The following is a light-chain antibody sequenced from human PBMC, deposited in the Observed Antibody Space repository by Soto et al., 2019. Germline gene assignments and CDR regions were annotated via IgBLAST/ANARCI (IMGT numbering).Light chain of an antibody. CDR3: CSYAGSYPYV. CDR2: DVS. V-gene: IGLV2-11*01. Sequence: QSVLTQPRSVSGSPGQSVTISCTGTSSDVGGYDYVSWYQQHPGEGPKLMIYDVSKRPSGVPDRFSGSKSGNTASLTISGLQVEDDADYYCCSYAGSYPYVFATGTKVTVL. J-gene: IGLJ1*01. CDR1: SSDVGGYDY.